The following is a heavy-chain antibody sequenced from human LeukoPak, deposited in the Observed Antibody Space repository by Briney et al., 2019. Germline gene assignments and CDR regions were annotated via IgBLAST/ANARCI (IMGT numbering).Heavy chain of an antibody. CDR1: GGSISSSSYY. CDR3: ARARYSSGWYLLLDV. J-gene: IGHJ3*01. V-gene: IGHV4-39*07. Sequence: SETLSLTCTVSGGSISSSSYYWGWIRQPPGKGLERIGSIYYSGSTYYNPSLKSRVTISVDTSKNQFSLKLSSVTAADTAVYYCARARYSSGWYLLLDVWGQGTMVTVSS. CDR2: IYYSGST. D-gene: IGHD6-19*01.